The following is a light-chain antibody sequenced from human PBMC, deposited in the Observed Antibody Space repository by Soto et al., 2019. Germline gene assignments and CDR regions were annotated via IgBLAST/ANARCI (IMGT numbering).Light chain of an antibody. CDR2: GAS. CDR3: QQYHNWPPYT. V-gene: IGKV3-15*01. Sequence: IVMTQSPATLSVSPGERATLSCRASQSVRTNLAWYQQKPGRAPRLLMYGASTRATGIPARFSGSGSGTEFTLTISSLQSEDFAVYYCQQYHNWPPYTFGQGTKLEIK. J-gene: IGKJ2*01. CDR1: QSVRTN.